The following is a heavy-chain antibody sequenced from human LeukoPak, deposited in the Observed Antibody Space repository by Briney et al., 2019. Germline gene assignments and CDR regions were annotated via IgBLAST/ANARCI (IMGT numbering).Heavy chain of an antibody. CDR1: GGTFSSYA. J-gene: IGHJ3*02. Sequence: GASVKVSCKASGGTFSSYAISWVRQAPGQGLECMGGIIPIFGTANYAQKFQGRVTITADESTSTAYMELSSLRSEDTAVYYCARDGRAYYYDSSGYYQRAFDIWGQGTMVTVSS. V-gene: IGHV1-69*13. CDR2: IIPIFGTA. CDR3: ARDGRAYYYDSSGYYQRAFDI. D-gene: IGHD3-22*01.